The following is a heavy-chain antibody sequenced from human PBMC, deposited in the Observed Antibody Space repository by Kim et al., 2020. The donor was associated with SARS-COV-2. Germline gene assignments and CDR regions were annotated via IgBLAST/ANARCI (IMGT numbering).Heavy chain of an antibody. CDR1: GFTFSNDW. D-gene: IGHD3-22*01. Sequence: GGSLRLSCAASGFTFSNDWINWVRQAPGKGLEWVGRTKSNTDGGSTEYAAPGKGRFTISSDDYKNTLYLQMNSLKTEDTAVYYCSTGPYDSSGYYYDNYFYGMGVWGQGTTVTVSS. CDR3: STGPYDSSGYYYDNYFYGMGV. J-gene: IGHJ6*02. V-gene: IGHV3-15*01. CDR2: TKSNTDGGST.